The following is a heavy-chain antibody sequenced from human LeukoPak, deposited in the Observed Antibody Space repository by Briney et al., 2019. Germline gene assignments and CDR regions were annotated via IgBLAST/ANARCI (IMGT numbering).Heavy chain of an antibody. CDR2: ISSSSSTI. CDR1: GFTFSSYS. CDR3: ARGLSGYASSLGY. D-gene: IGHD6-6*01. Sequence: GGSLRLSCAASGFTFSSYSMNWVRQAPGKGLEWVSYISSSSSTIYYADSVKGRLTISRDNAKNSLYLQMNSLRAEDTAVYYCARGLSGYASSLGYWGQGTLVTVSA. J-gene: IGHJ4*02. V-gene: IGHV3-48*01.